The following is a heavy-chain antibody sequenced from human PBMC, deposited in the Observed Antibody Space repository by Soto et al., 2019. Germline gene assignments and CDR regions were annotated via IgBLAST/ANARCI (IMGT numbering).Heavy chain of an antibody. D-gene: IGHD2-2*01. CDR2: IWYDGSNK. CDR1: GFTFSSYG. CDR3: ARDKQYQLPLYYYYYYGMDV. J-gene: IGHJ6*02. V-gene: IGHV3-33*01. Sequence: QVQLVESGGGVVQPGRSLRLSCAASGFTFSSYGMHWVRQAPGKGLEWVAVIWYDGSNKYYADSVKGRFTISRDNSKNTLYLQVNSLRAEDTAVYYCARDKQYQLPLYYYYYYGMDVWGQGTTVTVSS.